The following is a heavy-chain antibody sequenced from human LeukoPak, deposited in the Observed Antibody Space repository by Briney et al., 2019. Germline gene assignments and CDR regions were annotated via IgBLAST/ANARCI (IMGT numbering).Heavy chain of an antibody. CDR1: GYTFTSYD. CDR3: ARVGLRVGSYSTPYYFDY. V-gene: IGHV1-8*03. D-gene: IGHD1-26*01. Sequence: GASVKVSCKASGYTFTSYDINWVRQATGQGLEWMGWMNPNSGNTGYAQKFQGRVTITRNTSISTAYMELSSLRSEDTAVYYCARVGLRVGSYSTPYYFDYWGQGTLVTVSS. J-gene: IGHJ4*02. CDR2: MNPNSGNT.